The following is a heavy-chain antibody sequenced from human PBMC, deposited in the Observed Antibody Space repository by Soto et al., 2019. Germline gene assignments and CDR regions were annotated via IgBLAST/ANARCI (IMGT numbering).Heavy chain of an antibody. V-gene: IGHV1-24*01. CDR3: AFMVRGAPNWFDS. D-gene: IGHD3-10*01. CDR2: FDPEDGET. Sequence: ASVKVSCKVSGYTLTELSMHWVRQAPGKGLERMGGFDPEDGETIYAQKFQGRVTMTEDTSTDTAYMELSSLRSEDTAVYYCAFMVRGAPNWFDSWGQGTLVTVSS. CDR1: GYTLTELS. J-gene: IGHJ5*01.